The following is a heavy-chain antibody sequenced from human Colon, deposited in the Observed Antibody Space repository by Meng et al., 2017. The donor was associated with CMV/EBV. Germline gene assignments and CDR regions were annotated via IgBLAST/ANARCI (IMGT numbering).Heavy chain of an antibody. Sequence: SETLSLTCSVSGFSISRDSYWGWVRQPPGKEPVWIASISYRGSTHYNPSLKSRVTISPDTSKNQFSLKLRSLTAADTAVYFCAGERGLGATDYWGQGTLVTVSS. J-gene: IGHJ4*02. V-gene: IGHV4-38-2*02. D-gene: IGHD1-26*01. CDR3: AGERGLGATDY. CDR2: ISYRGST. CDR1: GFSISRDSY.